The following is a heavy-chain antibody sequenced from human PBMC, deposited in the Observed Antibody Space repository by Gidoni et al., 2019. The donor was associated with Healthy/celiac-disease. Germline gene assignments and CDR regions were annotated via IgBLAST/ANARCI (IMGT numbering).Heavy chain of an antibody. J-gene: IGHJ4*02. CDR2: LSAYNGNT. D-gene: IGHD4-17*01. CDR3: ASYGGILTGFDY. Sequence: GWLSAYNGNTNYAQKLQGRVTMTTDTSTSTAYMELRSLRSDDTAVYYCASYGGILTGFDYWGQGTLVTVSS. V-gene: IGHV1-18*01.